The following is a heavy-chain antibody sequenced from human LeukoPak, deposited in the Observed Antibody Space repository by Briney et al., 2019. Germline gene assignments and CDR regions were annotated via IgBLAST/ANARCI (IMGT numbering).Heavy chain of an antibody. Sequence: GGSLRLSCAASGFTFSSYSMNWVRQAPGKGLEWVSSISSSSSYIYYADSVKGRFTISRDNAKNSLYLQMNSLRAEDTAVYYCARALLYGCAFDIWGQGTMVTVSS. CDR3: ARALLYGCAFDI. J-gene: IGHJ3*02. CDR1: GFTFSSYS. CDR2: ISSSSSYI. V-gene: IGHV3-21*01. D-gene: IGHD3-10*01.